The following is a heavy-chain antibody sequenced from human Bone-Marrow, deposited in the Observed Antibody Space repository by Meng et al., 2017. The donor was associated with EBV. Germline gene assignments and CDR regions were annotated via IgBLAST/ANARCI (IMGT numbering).Heavy chain of an antibody. D-gene: IGHD4-17*01. V-gene: IGHV3-11*01. Sequence: VQLVESGGGMVKPGGSLRPYCAASTFMFSDYYMSWIRQAPGKGLEWVSYISTRGNAIDYADSVKGRFTISRDNAKNSLYLQMNSLRPDDTAVYYCARVNGDFSYWYFDLWGRGTLVTVSS. J-gene: IGHJ2*01. CDR2: ISTRGNAI. CDR3: ARVNGDFSYWYFDL. CDR1: TFMFSDYY.